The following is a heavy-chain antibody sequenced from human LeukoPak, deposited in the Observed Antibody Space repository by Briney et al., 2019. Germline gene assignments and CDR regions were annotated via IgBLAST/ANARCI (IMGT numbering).Heavy chain of an antibody. CDR3: AKGLVFGAAGVLFDY. V-gene: IGHV3-23*01. J-gene: IGHJ4*02. CDR1: GFAFSTYA. D-gene: IGHD6-13*01. Sequence: PGGSLRLSCAASGFAFSTYALSGVRQAPGKGLEWVSAISGSGGGTYYADSVQGRFTISRDNSKITLYLQMNSLRAEDTAVYYCAKGLVFGAAGVLFDYWGQGTLVTVSS. CDR2: ISGSGGGT.